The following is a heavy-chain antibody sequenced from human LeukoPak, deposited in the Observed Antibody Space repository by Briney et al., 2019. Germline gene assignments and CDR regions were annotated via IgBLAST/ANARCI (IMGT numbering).Heavy chain of an antibody. D-gene: IGHD2-2*01. CDR2: MNPNSGNT. CDR3: ASGIVVVPAAKYDAFDI. V-gene: IGHV1-8*03. J-gene: IGHJ3*02. CDR1: GYTLTELS. Sequence: ASVKVSCKVSGYTLTELSTHWVRQATGQGLEWMGWMNPNSGNTGYAQKFQGRVTITRNTSISTAYMGLSSLRSEDTAVYYCASGIVVVPAAKYDAFDIWGQGTMVTVSS.